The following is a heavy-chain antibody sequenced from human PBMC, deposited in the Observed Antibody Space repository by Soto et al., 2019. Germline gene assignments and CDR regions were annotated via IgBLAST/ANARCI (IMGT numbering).Heavy chain of an antibody. D-gene: IGHD3-22*01. CDR1: GGSFSGYY. Sequence: PSWTLSLTCAVYGGSFSGYYWSWIRQPPGKGLEWIGEINHSGSTNYNPSLKSRVTISVDTSKNQFSLKLSSVTAADTAVYYCARGGYYDSICYLNERAQYFQHWCQAPLVSGS. J-gene: IGHJ1*01. CDR3: ARGGYYDSICYLNERAQYFQH. CDR2: INHSGST. V-gene: IGHV4-34*01.